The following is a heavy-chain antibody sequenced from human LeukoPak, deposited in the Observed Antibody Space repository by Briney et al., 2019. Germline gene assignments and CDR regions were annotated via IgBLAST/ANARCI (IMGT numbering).Heavy chain of an antibody. J-gene: IGHJ2*01. CDR3: ARGVARGWYFDL. V-gene: IGHV1-18*01. CDR2: ISAYNGNT. Sequence: ASVKVSCKASGGIFSSYAISWVRQAPGQGLEWMGWISAYNGNTNYAQKLQGRVTMTTDTSTSTAYMELRSLRSDDTAVYYCARGVARGWYFDLWGRGTLVTVSS. D-gene: IGHD5-12*01. CDR1: GGIFSSYA.